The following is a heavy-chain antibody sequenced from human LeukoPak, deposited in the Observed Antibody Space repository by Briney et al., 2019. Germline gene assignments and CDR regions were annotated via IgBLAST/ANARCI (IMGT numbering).Heavy chain of an antibody. CDR3: ARPHCSGGSCYHHDAFDI. CDR2: IIPIFGTA. Sequence: GASVKVSCKASGYTFTSYDINWVRQAPGQGLEWMGGIIPIFGTANYAQKFQGRVTITADESTSTAYMELSSLRSEDTAVYYCARPHCSGGSCYHHDAFDIWGQGTMVTVSS. J-gene: IGHJ3*02. CDR1: GYTFTSYD. V-gene: IGHV1-69*13. D-gene: IGHD2-15*01.